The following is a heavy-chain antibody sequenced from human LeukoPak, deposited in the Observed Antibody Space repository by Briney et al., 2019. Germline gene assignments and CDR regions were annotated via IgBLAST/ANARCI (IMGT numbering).Heavy chain of an antibody. D-gene: IGHD3-10*01. CDR1: GFAFSSQD. J-gene: IGHJ6*02. Sequence: PGGSLRLSCAASGFAFSSQDMGWVRQAPGKGLEWVSAISDSGGRTYYADSVRGRFTISRDNSKNMLFLQMNSLRAEDTAIYYCAKVMVRGTYYYYGMDVWGQGTTVTVSS. CDR3: AKVMVRGTYYYYGMDV. CDR2: ISDSGGRT. V-gene: IGHV3-23*01.